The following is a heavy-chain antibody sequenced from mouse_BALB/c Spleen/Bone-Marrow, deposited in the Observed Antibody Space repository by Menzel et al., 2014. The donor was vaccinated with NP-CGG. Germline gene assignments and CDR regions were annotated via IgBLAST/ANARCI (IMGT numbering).Heavy chain of an antibody. CDR2: ILPGSGSS. D-gene: IGHD2-3*01. CDR1: GYTFSNYW. V-gene: IGHV1-9*01. J-gene: IGHJ4*01. Sequence: LQESGAELMKPGASVKISCKATGYTFSNYWIEWIKQRPGHGLEWIGEILPGSGSSNYSEKLKGKATFTADTSSNTAYMQLSSLTSEDSAVYYCARTADGYYYAMDYWGQGTSVTVSS. CDR3: ARTADGYYYAMDY.